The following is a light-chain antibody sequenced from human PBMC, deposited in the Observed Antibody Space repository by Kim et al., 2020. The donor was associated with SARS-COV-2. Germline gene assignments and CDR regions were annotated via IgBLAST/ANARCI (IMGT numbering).Light chain of an antibody. Sequence: VTVSCTGSSSNIGAGYDVHWYQQLPGTAPKLLIYDNSNRPSGVPDRFSGSKSGTSASLAITGLQAEDEADYYCQSYDSSLSALYVFGTGTKVTVL. CDR2: DNS. CDR3: QSYDSSLSALYV. V-gene: IGLV1-40*01. J-gene: IGLJ1*01. CDR1: SSNIGAGYD.